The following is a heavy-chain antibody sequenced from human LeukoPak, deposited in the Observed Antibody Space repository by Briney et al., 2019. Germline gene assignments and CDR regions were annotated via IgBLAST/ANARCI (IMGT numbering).Heavy chain of an antibody. V-gene: IGHV4-34*01. CDR2: INHSGST. D-gene: IGHD3-9*01. Sequence: TDTLSLTCAVYGGSFSGYYWSWIRQPPGKGREWIGEINHSGSTNYNPSLKSRVTISVDTSKNQFSLKLSSVTAADTAVYYCAREAYYDILTGYDYWGQGTLVTVSS. CDR3: AREAYYDILTGYDY. J-gene: IGHJ4*02. CDR1: GGSFSGYY.